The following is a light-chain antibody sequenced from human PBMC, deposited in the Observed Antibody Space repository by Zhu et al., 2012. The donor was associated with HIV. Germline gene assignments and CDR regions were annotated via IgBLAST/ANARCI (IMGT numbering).Light chain of an antibody. J-gene: IGKJ4*01. CDR2: GAF. V-gene: IGKV3-15*01. CDR1: HSVSST. CDR3: HQYATSPLT. Sequence: EIVMTQSPATLSVSPGETATLSCRASHSVSSTLAWYQQKPGQAPRLLIYGAFTRATGIPARFSGRGSGTEFTLTISSLQSEDFAVYYCHQYATSPLTFGGGTKVEI.